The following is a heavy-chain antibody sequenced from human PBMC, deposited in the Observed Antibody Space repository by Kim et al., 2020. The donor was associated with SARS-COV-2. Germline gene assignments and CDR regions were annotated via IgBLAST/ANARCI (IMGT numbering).Heavy chain of an antibody. CDR1: GFTLTNQD. J-gene: IGHJ3*02. CDR2: MSGNGRTT. D-gene: IGHD4-17*01. V-gene: IGHV3-48*03. CDR3: ARETVTSPDALDI. Sequence: GGSLRLSCAASGFTLTNQDMNWVRQAPGKGLEWVSYMSGNGRTTYYADSVKGRFTISRDNAKNSLYLQMNSLRAEDMAVYYCARETVTSPDALDIWGHGTMVSVSS.